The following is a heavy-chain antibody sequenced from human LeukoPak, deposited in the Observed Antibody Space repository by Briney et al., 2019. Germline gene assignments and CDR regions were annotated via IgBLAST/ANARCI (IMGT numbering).Heavy chain of an antibody. CDR3: ARDEQWLATGSAFDI. D-gene: IGHD6-19*01. CDR2: INPNSGGT. Sequence: GASVKVSCKASGYTFTGYYMHWVRQAPGQGLEWMGRINPNSGGTNYAQKFQGRVTMTRDTSISTAYMELSRLRSDDTAVYYCARDEQWLATGSAFDIWGQGTMVTVSS. J-gene: IGHJ3*02. CDR1: GYTFTGYY. V-gene: IGHV1-2*06.